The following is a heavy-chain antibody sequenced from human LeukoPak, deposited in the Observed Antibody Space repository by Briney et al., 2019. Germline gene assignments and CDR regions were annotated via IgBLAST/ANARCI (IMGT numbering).Heavy chain of an antibody. CDR2: IIPIFGTA. J-gene: IGHJ3*02. CDR3: ARGYDSSPAWAFDI. D-gene: IGHD3-22*01. Sequence: SVKVSCKASGGTFSSYAISWVRQAPGQGLEWMGGIIPIFGTANYAQKFQGRVTITTDESTSTAYMELSSLRSEDTAVYYCARGYDSSPAWAFDIWGQGTMVTVSS. CDR1: GGTFSSYA. V-gene: IGHV1-69*05.